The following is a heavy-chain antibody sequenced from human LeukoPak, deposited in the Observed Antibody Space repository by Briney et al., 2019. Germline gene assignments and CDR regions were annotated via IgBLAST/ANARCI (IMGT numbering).Heavy chain of an antibody. CDR3: ARPTGGSTTFDY. CDR1: GFTFSSYW. Sequence: GGSLRPSCAASGFTFSSYWMSWVRQAPGKGLEWVANIKQDGSEKYYVDSVKGRFTISRDNAKNSLYLQMNSLRAEDTAVFYCARPTGGSTTFDYWGQGTLVTVSS. CDR2: IKQDGSEK. J-gene: IGHJ4*02. D-gene: IGHD1-1*01. V-gene: IGHV3-7*04.